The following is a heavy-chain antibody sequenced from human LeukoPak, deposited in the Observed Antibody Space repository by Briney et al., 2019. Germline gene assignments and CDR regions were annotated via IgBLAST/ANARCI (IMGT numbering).Heavy chain of an antibody. CDR2: IYYSGST. J-gene: IGHJ3*02. D-gene: IGHD6-19*01. V-gene: IGHV4-31*03. CDR1: GGSISSGGYY. Sequence: PSETLSLTCTVSGGSISSGGYYWSWIRQHPGKGLEWIGYIYYSGSTYYNPSLKSRVTISVDTSKNQFSLKLSSVTAADTAVYYCARVGSDGDAFDIWGQGTIVTVSS. CDR3: ARVGSDGDAFDI.